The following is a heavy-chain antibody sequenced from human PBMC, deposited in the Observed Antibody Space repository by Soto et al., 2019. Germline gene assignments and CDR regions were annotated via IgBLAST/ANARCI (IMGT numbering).Heavy chain of an antibody. D-gene: IGHD6-6*01. Sequence: QVQLQESGPGLVRPSEPLSLTCTVSGGSITSYYWSWIRQPPGKGLEWIGDIHYSGSTNYNPSLKSRVTISTDTSKNQFSLNLSSVTAADTAVYYCARDPISARPFFDYWGQGTLVTVSS. V-gene: IGHV4-59*01. CDR2: IHYSGST. CDR3: ARDPISARPFFDY. J-gene: IGHJ4*02. CDR1: GGSITSYY.